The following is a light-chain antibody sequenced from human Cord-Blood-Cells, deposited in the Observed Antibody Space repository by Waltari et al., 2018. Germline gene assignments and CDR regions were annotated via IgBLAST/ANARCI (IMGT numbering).Light chain of an antibody. Sequence: DIQMTQSPSSLSASVGDRVTITCRASQSISSYLNWYQQKPGKVPKLLIYAASSLQSGVPSRFSGSGSGTDFTLTISSLQPEDFATYYCQQSYSTSLITFGQGTRLEIK. J-gene: IGKJ5*01. CDR3: QQSYSTSLIT. V-gene: IGKV1-39*01. CDR2: AAS. CDR1: QSISSY.